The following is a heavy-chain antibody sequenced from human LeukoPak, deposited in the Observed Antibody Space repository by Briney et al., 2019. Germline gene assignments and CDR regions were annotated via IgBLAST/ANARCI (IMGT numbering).Heavy chain of an antibody. Sequence: PSETLSLTCAVYDGSFIGYYWTWVRQTPGKGLEWIGDTLHSGDPNYNPSLESRATISVDTSKHQFTPNLTSVTAADTAVYFCARGPIVAVPAVYYYYMDVWGSGTTVTVSS. J-gene: IGHJ6*03. CDR1: DGSFIGYY. D-gene: IGHD2-2*01. V-gene: IGHV4-34*01. CDR2: TLHSGDP. CDR3: ARGPIVAVPAVYYYYMDV.